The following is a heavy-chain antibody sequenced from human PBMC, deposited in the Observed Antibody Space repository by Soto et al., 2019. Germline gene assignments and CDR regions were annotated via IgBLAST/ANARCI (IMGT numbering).Heavy chain of an antibody. CDR1: GFTFSSYS. CDR3: ARDSSDCSHAFDI. CDR2: ISSSSSYI. V-gene: IGHV3-21*01. Sequence: PGGSLRLSCAASGFTFSSYSVNWVRQAPGKGLEWVSSISSSSSYIYYADSVKGRFTISRDNAKNSLYLQMNSLRAEDTAVYYCARDSSDCSHAFDIWGQGTMVT. D-gene: IGHD4-4*01. J-gene: IGHJ3*02.